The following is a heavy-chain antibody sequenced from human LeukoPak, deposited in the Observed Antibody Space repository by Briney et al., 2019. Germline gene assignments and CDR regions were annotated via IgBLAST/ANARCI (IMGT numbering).Heavy chain of an antibody. V-gene: IGHV3-43*02. D-gene: IGHD3-10*01. CDR2: ISGDGGST. Sequence: GGSLRLSCAASGFTFDDYAMHWVRQAPGKGLEWVSLISGDGGSTYYAGSVKGRFTISRDNSKNSLYLQMNSLRTGDTALYYCAKGSSYYTDGDAFDIWGQGTMVTVSS. CDR3: AKGSSYYTDGDAFDI. CDR1: GFTFDDYA. J-gene: IGHJ3*02.